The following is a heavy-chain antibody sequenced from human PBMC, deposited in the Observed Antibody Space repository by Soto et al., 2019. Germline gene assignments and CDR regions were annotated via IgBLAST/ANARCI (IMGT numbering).Heavy chain of an antibody. CDR2: LYPSDSYT. CDR3: ARRCSSTSCQFYYYGMDV. V-gene: IGHV5-10-1*01. J-gene: IGHJ6*02. Sequence: PGESLKISCKGSGYSFTSYWISWVRQMPGKGLEWMGRLYPSDSYTNYSPSFQGHVTISADKSISTAYLQWSSLKASDTAMYYCARRCSSTSCQFYYYGMDVWGQGTTVTVAS. CDR1: GYSFTSYW. D-gene: IGHD2-2*01.